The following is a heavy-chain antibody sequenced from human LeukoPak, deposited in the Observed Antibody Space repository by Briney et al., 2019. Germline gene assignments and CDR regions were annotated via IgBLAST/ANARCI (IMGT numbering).Heavy chain of an antibody. V-gene: IGHV3-66*01. Sequence: PGGSLRLSCAASGFTVSSNYMSWVRQAPGKGLEWVSVIYSGGSTYYADSVKGRFTISRDNSKNTLYLQMNSLRAEDTAVYFCARDHNYAFDNWGQGILVTVSS. CDR2: IYSGGST. D-gene: IGHD1-1*01. J-gene: IGHJ4*02. CDR3: ARDHNYAFDN. CDR1: GFTVSSNY.